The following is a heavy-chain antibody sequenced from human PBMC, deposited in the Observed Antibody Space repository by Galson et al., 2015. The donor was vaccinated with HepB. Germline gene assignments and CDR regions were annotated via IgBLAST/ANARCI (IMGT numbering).Heavy chain of an antibody. CDR3: ASFFYPPAGSWIGDAFDI. D-gene: IGHD6-13*01. CDR1: GFTFSDHY. V-gene: IGHV3-72*01. CDR2: TRNKANSYTT. J-gene: IGHJ3*02. Sequence: SLRLSCAASGFTFSDHYMDWVRQAPGKGLEWVGRTRNKANSYTTEYAASVKGRFTISRDDSKNSLYLQMNSLKTEDTAVYYCASFFYPPAGSWIGDAFDIWGQGTMVTVSS.